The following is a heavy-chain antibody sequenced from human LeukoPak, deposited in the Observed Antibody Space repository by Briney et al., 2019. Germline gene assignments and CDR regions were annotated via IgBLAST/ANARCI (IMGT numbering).Heavy chain of an antibody. CDR3: ASGPGRGYNFES. J-gene: IGHJ4*02. CDR1: GGSISSYY. V-gene: IGHV4-59*01. CDR2: IHYSESA. Sequence: KPSETLSLTCTVSGGSISSYYWSWIRQPPGKGLEWIGYIHYSESANYNPSLESRVAISLDTSKNQFSLRLSSVTAAGTAVYYWASGPGRGYNFESWGQGTLVTVSS. D-gene: IGHD5-18*01.